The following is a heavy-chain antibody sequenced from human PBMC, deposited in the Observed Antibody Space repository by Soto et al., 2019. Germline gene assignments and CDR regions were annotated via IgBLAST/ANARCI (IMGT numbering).Heavy chain of an antibody. CDR3: ARTLYNYGTDY. Sequence: EVQLLESGGGLVQPGGSLRLSCAASGFTFSNYAMSWVRQAPGKGLEWVSAIRGSADSTYYADSVKGPLTISRDNSKNTLFLQMNSLRAEDTAVYYCARTLYNYGTDYWGQGTLVTVSS. D-gene: IGHD5-18*01. J-gene: IGHJ4*02. CDR2: IRGSADST. CDR1: GFTFSNYA. V-gene: IGHV3-23*01.